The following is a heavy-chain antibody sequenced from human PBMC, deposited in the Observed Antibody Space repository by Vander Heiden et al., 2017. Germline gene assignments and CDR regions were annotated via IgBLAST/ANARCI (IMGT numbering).Heavy chain of an antibody. D-gene: IGHD3-3*02. CDR2: IDPKSGDT. CDR3: ARDFSRDVGY. J-gene: IGHJ4*02. CDR1: GYTFTDYY. V-gene: IGHV1-2*02. Sequence: QVQLVQSGAEVQKPGASVKVSCKAFGYTFTDYYVHWVRQAPGQPLEWMGWIDPKSGDTKYAQKFQGRFTMTRDTSISTLYMELSSLTSDDTAVYYCARDFSRDVGYWGQGTLVTVSS.